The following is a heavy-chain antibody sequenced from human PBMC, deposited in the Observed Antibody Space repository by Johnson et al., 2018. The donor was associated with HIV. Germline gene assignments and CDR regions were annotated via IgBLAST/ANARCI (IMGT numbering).Heavy chain of an antibody. D-gene: IGHD6-6*01. V-gene: IGHV3-7*01. CDR3: ARLRGSSAKGFDI. Sequence: VQLVESGGGLVQPGGSLRLSCAASGFTFSNYWMSWVRHAPGKGLEWVANIKQDGSEKYYVDSVKGRFTISRENAKNSVYLQMNSLRAEDTAVYYCARLRGSSAKGFDIWGQGTMVIVSS. CDR1: GFTFSNYW. J-gene: IGHJ3*02. CDR2: IKQDGSEK.